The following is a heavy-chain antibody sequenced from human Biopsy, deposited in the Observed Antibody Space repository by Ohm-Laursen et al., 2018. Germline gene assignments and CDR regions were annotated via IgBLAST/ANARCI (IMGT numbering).Heavy chain of an antibody. CDR2: FRFEDRT. CDR1: GGSIISYY. D-gene: IGHD1-26*01. CDR3: ALGGGSYVNFDY. Sequence: SETLSLTCGVSGGSIISYYWTWIRQPPGKGPEWIGYFRFEDRTSYNSSLKSRVTISADTSKNQFSLRLSSVTAADTAVYYCALGGGSYVNFDYWGQGTLVTVSS. J-gene: IGHJ4*02. V-gene: IGHV4-59*01.